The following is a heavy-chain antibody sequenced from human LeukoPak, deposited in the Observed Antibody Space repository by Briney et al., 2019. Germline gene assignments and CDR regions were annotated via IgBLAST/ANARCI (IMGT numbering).Heavy chain of an antibody. CDR1: GYTFTSYG. J-gene: IGHJ4*02. Sequence: ASVKVSCKASGYTFTSYGISWVRQAPGQGLEWMGWISAYNGNTNYAQKLQGRVTMTTDPSTSTAYMELRSLRSDDTAVYYCARDCSGGSCYSPVDYWGQGTLVTVSS. D-gene: IGHD2-15*01. CDR2: ISAYNGNT. V-gene: IGHV1-18*01. CDR3: ARDCSGGSCYSPVDY.